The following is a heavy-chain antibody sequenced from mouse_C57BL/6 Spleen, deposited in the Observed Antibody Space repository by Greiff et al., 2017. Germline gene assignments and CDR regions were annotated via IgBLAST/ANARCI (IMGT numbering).Heavy chain of an antibody. CDR2: INPNNGGT. CDR3: ARGAHPGTRGSYWYFDV. CDR1: GYTFTDYY. Sequence: EVQLQQSGPELVKPGASVKISCKASGYTFTDYYMNWVKQSHGKSLEWIGDINPNNGGTSYNQKFKGKATLTVDKSSSTAYMELRSLTSEDSAVYYCARGAHPGTRGSYWYFDVWGTGTTVTVSS. J-gene: IGHJ1*03. D-gene: IGHD4-1*01. V-gene: IGHV1-26*01.